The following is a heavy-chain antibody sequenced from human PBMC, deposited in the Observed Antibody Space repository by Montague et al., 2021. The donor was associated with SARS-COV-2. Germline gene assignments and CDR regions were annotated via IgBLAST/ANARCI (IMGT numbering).Heavy chain of an antibody. CDR3: VRDHPYGGPRGAYDI. V-gene: IGHV4-59*01. D-gene: IGHD4-23*01. J-gene: IGHJ3*02. CDR2: IYDGGAV. Sequence: SETLSPTCTVSGGSITGYYWSCFRRSPGKGLEWIAYIYDGGAVNYNPSLGSRVTISTDTSNNQLSFKVNSVTAADTAVYYCVRDHPYGGPRGAYDIWGQGTVVTVSS. CDR1: GGSITGYY.